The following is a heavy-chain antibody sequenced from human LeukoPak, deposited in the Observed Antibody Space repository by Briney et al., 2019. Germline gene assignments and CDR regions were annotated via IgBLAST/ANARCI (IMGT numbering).Heavy chain of an antibody. V-gene: IGHV3-21*01. Sequence: GGSLRLSCVASGFTFNRYTMNWVRQAPGKGLEWVSSISSSSDYIYYADSLKGRFTISRDNAENSLYLQMNSLRVDDTAVYYCASRPIFLAGYDYWGRGTLVTVSS. CDR1: GFTFNRYT. J-gene: IGHJ4*02. CDR3: ASRPIFLAGYDY. D-gene: IGHD6-19*01. CDR2: ISSSSDYI.